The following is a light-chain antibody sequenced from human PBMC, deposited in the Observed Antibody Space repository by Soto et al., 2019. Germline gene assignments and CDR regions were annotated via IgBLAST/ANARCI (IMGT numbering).Light chain of an antibody. CDR2: EVS. CDR1: SSDVGAYNY. CDR3: SSYTTYNTLV. J-gene: IGLJ2*01. Sequence: QSALTQPASVSESPGQSITIPCTGTSSDVGAYNYVSWYQQYPGKAPKLMIYEVSNRPSGVSIRFSGSKSGNTASLTISGLQAEDEAHYYCSSYTTYNTLVFGGGTKLTVL. V-gene: IGLV2-14*01.